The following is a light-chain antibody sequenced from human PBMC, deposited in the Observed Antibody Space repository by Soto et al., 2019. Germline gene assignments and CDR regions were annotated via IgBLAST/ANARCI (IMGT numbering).Light chain of an antibody. J-gene: IGLJ2*01. Sequence: QSALTQPASVSGFAGQSITISCTGTSSDVGGYNYVSWYQQDPGKAPKLMIYDVSNRPSGVSSRFSGSKSGNTASLTISGLQAEDEAAYYCSSYTSSSTLLFGGGTKLTVL. CDR2: DVS. CDR1: SSDVGGYNY. CDR3: SSYTSSSTLL. V-gene: IGLV2-14*01.